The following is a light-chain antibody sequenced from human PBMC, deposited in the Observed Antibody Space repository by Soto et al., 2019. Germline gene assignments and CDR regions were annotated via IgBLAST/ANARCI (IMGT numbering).Light chain of an antibody. J-gene: IGKJ5*01. CDR3: QKYNSALT. Sequence: DIQMTQSPSSLSASLGDRVTITCQASQDISNYLAWYQQTPGKVPKLLIYTASTLQSGVPSRFSGSGSGTDFTLTISSLQPEDVATYYCQKYNSALTFGQGTRLEIK. CDR1: QDISNY. V-gene: IGKV1-27*01. CDR2: TAS.